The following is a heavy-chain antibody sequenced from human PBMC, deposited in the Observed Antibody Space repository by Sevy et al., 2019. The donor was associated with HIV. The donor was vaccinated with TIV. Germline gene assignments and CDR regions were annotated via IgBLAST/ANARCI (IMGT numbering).Heavy chain of an antibody. CDR2: ISSSSTYI. CDR1: GFTFSSYS. CDR3: ARGPDYYDRSGYYYQ. D-gene: IGHD3-22*01. J-gene: IGHJ4*02. Sequence: GGSLRLSCAASGFTFSSYSMHWVRQAPGKGLEWVSSISSSSTYIYYADSVKGRFTISRANAKNQLDLQMNSLRAEDTAVYYCARGPDYYDRSGYYYQWGQGTLVTVSS. V-gene: IGHV3-21*01.